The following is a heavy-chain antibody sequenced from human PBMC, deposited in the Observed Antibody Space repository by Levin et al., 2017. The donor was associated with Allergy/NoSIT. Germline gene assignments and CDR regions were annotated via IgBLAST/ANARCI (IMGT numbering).Heavy chain of an antibody. CDR2: IGGSGGSA. J-gene: IGHJ4*02. D-gene: IGHD6-19*01. CDR1: GFTFRTYA. V-gene: IGHV3-23*01. CDR3: ARHSWIEVAGTGWDY. Sequence: GESLKISCTASGFTFRTYAMAWVRQAPGKGPEWVSGIGGSGGSAYYADSVKGRFTILRDNSKNTLYLQINSLRAEDTAVYYCARHSWIEVAGTGWDYGGQGTLVTVSS.